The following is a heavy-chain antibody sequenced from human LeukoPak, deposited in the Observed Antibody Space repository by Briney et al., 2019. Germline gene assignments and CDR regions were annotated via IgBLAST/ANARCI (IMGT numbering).Heavy chain of an antibody. Sequence: SETLSLTCTVSGGSISSSSYYWGWIRQPPGKGLEWIGSIYYSGSTYYNPSLKSRVTISVDTSKNQFSLKLSSVTAADTAVYYCARGSYSSSWYDYYYYYYMDVWGKGTTVTVSS. CDR1: GGSISSSSYY. CDR2: IYYSGST. J-gene: IGHJ6*03. CDR3: ARGSYSSSWYDYYYYYYMDV. D-gene: IGHD6-13*01. V-gene: IGHV4-39*07.